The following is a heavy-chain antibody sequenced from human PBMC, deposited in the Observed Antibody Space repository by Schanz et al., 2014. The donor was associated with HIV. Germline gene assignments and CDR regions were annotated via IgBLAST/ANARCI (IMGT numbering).Heavy chain of an antibody. CDR3: AKPEYDSRGNSQSHFDY. CDR2: ISYDGRNK. D-gene: IGHD3-22*01. CDR1: GFSFDNYG. Sequence: QVPLVESGGGVVQPGRSLRLSCVASGFSFDNYGMHWVRQAPGKGLEWVAVISYDGRNKYFADSVNGRFTISRDNSKNTLYLQMTTLRIDDTAVYYCAKPEYDSRGNSQSHFDYWGQGTLVTVSS. J-gene: IGHJ4*02. V-gene: IGHV3-33*05.